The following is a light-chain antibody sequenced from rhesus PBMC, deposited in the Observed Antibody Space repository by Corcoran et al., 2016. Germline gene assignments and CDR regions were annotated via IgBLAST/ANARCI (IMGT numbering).Light chain of an antibody. CDR1: QSIYDN. Sequence: DIQLTQSPSALSASVGDRVTISCRASQSIYDNLAWYQQKRGKSPNLLIYGASGLKTGTPSRFSGSGSGTDFTLTINSLQPEDSATYYYQHYYDSPYTFGQGTKVEIK. J-gene: IGKJ2*01. CDR3: QHYYDSPYT. V-gene: IGKV1S17*01. CDR2: GAS.